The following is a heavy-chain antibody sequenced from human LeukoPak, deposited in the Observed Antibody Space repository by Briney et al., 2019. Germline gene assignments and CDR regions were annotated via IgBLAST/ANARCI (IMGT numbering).Heavy chain of an antibody. CDR1: GFTFSSSP. D-gene: IGHD3-10*01. V-gene: IGHV3-23*01. CDR2: ISVSGEHT. J-gene: IGHJ4*02. Sequence: QPGGSLPSSCAASGFTFSSSPMTWVRQAPGKGLQWVSTISVSGEHTYYADSVKGRFTISRDISKSTLYLQMNSLRDEDTALYYCAKYGSGTYYNGLHWGQGTLVSVSS. CDR3: AKYGSGTYYNGLH.